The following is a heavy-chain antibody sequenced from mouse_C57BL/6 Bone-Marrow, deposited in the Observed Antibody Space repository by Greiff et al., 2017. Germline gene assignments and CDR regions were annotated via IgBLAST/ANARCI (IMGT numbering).Heavy chain of an antibody. Sequence: QVQLKESGPGLVKPSQSLFLTCSITGFPITSGYYWIWIRQSPGKPLEWMGYITHSGETFYNPSLQSPISITRETSKNQFFLQLNSVTTEDTAMYYCAGDRWAYYSSFAYWGQGTLVTVSA. V-gene: IGHV12-3*01. CDR3: AGDRWAYYSSFAY. CDR2: ITHSGET. CDR1: GFPITSGYY. J-gene: IGHJ3*01. D-gene: IGHD2-12*01.